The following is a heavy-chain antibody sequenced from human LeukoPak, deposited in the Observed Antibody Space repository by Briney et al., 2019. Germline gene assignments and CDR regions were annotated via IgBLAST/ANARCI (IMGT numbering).Heavy chain of an antibody. CDR3: ARHGVYYASGSPSLDY. CDR1: GGSIISYY. CDR2: ISYSGTT. V-gene: IGHV4-59*08. Sequence: SETLSLTCTVSGGSIISYYWSWSRQPPGKGLEWIGYISYSGTTNYNPSLKSRVTISVDTSRNQFSLKLSSVTAADTAVYYCARHGVYYASGSPSLDYWGQGTLVTVSS. J-gene: IGHJ4*02. D-gene: IGHD3-10*01.